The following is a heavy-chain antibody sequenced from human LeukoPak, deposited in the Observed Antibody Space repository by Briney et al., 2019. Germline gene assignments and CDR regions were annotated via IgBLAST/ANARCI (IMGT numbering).Heavy chain of an antibody. D-gene: IGHD3-9*01. CDR1: GGSISSYY. CDR2: IYYSGST. Sequence: PSETLSLTCTVSGGSISSYYWSWIRQPPGQGLEWIGYIYYSGSTNYNPSLKSRVTISVDTSKNQFSLKLSSVTAADTAVYYCASGIGYDILTGYTNWFDPWGQGTLVTVSS. V-gene: IGHV4-59*01. CDR3: ASGIGYDILTGYTNWFDP. J-gene: IGHJ5*02.